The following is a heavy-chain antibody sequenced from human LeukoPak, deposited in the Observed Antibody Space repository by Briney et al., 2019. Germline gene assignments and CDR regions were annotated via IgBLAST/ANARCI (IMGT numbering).Heavy chain of an antibody. J-gene: IGHJ4*02. Sequence: PGGSLRLSCAASGFTFSSYAMSWVRQAPGKWREWVSAISVSGGSTYYADCVEGRFSISRDNSKATLYLQMNSLRAEDTAVYYCANLHRIVVVPAAIDYWGQGTLVTVSS. CDR2: ISVSGGST. D-gene: IGHD2-2*01. V-gene: IGHV3-23*01. CDR1: GFTFSSYA. CDR3: ANLHRIVVVPAAIDY.